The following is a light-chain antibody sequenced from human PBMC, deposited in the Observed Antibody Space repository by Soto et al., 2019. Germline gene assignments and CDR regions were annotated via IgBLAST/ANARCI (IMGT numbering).Light chain of an antibody. V-gene: IGLV2-14*01. Sequence: QSALTHPASVSGSPGQSITISCTGTSNDVGNGYDSVSWYQHHPGKAPKLSIYEGVNRPSGVSNRFSGSKSGNTASLTISGLQAEDEADYYCSSYTTDISPYVFGTGTKVTVL. CDR3: SSYTTDISPYV. CDR1: SNDVGNGYDS. CDR2: EGV. J-gene: IGLJ1*01.